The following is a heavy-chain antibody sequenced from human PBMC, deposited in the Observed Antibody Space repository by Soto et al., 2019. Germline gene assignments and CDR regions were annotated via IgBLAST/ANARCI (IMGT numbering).Heavy chain of an antibody. CDR1: GYSISSGYY. J-gene: IGHJ6*01. CDR3: ASGIDFYYAMDV. CDR2: IYHSGST. V-gene: IGHV4-38-2*01. Sequence: PSETLSLTCAVSGYSISSGYYWGWIRQPPGKGLEWIGSIYHSGSTYYNASLKSRVTISVDTSKNQFSLKLTSVTDADTAVYYCASGIDFYYAMDVRGQGTTVTVSS.